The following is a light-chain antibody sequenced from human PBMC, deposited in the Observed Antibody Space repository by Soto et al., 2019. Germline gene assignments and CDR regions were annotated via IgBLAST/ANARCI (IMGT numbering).Light chain of an antibody. CDR2: EVS. J-gene: IGLJ1*01. CDR3: TSYTSSSTLDV. Sequence: QSALTQPRSVSGSPGQSVTISCTGTSSDFGGYNYVSWYQQHPGKAPKLMIYEVSNRPLGVSNRFSGSKSGNTASLTISGLQAEDEADYYCTSYTSSSTLDVFGTGTKVTVL. CDR1: SSDFGGYNY. V-gene: IGLV2-14*01.